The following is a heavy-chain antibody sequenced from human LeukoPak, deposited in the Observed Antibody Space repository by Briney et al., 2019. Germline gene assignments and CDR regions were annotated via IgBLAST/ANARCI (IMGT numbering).Heavy chain of an antibody. Sequence: ASVKVSCKASGYTFTSNYIHWVRRAPGQGLEWMGMIYPRDGSTSYAQKFQGRVTVTRDTSTSTVHMELSGLRSEDTAVYYCARDQEGFDYWGQGTLVTVSS. CDR1: GYTFTSNY. J-gene: IGHJ4*02. CDR2: IYPRDGST. CDR3: ARDQEGFDY. V-gene: IGHV1-46*01.